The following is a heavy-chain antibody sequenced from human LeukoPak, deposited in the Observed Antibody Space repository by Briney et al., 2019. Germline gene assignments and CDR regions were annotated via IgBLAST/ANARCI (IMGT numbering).Heavy chain of an antibody. Sequence: ASVKVSCKASGYTFTSNYIHWVRRAPGQGLEWMGMIYPRDGSTSYAQKFQGRVTVTRDTSTSTVHMELSGLRSEDTAVYYCARDQEGFDYWGQGTLVTVSS. CDR1: GYTFTSNY. J-gene: IGHJ4*02. CDR2: IYPRDGST. CDR3: ARDQEGFDY. V-gene: IGHV1-46*01.